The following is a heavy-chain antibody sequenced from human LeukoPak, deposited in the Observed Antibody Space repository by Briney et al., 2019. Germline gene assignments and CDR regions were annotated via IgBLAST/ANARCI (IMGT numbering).Heavy chain of an antibody. V-gene: IGHV3-23*01. CDR3: AKGDWSGSSCYYMDV. D-gene: IGHD2-15*01. CDR2: ISDSGGST. Sequence: PGGSLRLSCEASGFTFTSYAMSWVRPAPGKGLEWVSAISDSGGSTYYADSVKGRFTISRDNSTNTLYLQMNSLRAEDKAVYYCAKGDWSGSSCYYMDVWGKGTTVTVSS. J-gene: IGHJ6*03. CDR1: GFTFTSYA.